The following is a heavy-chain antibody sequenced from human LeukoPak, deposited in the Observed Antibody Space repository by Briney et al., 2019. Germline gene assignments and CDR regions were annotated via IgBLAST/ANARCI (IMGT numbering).Heavy chain of an antibody. Sequence: ASVKVSCKASGYTFTSYDFNWVRQATGQRPEWMGWMSPNSGDTGYAQKFQDRVTMTRNTSISTAYMELSSLRSDDTAVYYCARGPPNWGYDYWGLGTLVTVSS. CDR1: GYTFTSYD. D-gene: IGHD7-27*01. CDR3: ARGPPNWGYDY. CDR2: MSPNSGDT. V-gene: IGHV1-8*01. J-gene: IGHJ4*02.